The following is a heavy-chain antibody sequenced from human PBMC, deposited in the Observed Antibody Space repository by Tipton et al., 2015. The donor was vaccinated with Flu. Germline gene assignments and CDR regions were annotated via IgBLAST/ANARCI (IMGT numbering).Heavy chain of an antibody. J-gene: IGHJ4*02. Sequence: TLSLTCTVSGGSISSYYWSWIRQPPGKGLEWIGYIYYSGSTNYNPSLKSRATISVDTSKNQFSLKLSSVTAADTAVYYCARERQTRSFDYWGQGTLVTVSS. D-gene: IGHD1-1*01. CDR3: ARERQTRSFDY. V-gene: IGHV4-59*01. CDR2: IYYSGST. CDR1: GGSISSYY.